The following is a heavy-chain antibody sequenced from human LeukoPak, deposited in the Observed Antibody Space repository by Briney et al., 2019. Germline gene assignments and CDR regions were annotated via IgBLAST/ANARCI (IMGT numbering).Heavy chain of an antibody. CDR2: ISSSGSTI. CDR1: GFTFSDYY. J-gene: IGHJ6*02. CDR3: ARAGSAMVRGVIGYYGMDV. Sequence: GGSLRLSCAASGFTFSDYYMSWIRQAPGKGLEWVSYISSSGSTIYYADSVKGRFTISRDNAKNSLYLQMNSLRAEDTAVYYCARAGSAMVRGVIGYYGMDVWGQGTTVTVSS. V-gene: IGHV3-11*01. D-gene: IGHD3-10*01.